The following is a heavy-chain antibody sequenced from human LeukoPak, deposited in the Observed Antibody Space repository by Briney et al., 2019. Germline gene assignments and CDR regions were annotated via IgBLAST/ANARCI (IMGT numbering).Heavy chain of an antibody. CDR2: IRYDGSIK. V-gene: IGHV3-30*02. Sequence: GGSLRLSCAASGITFSRYGMHWVRQAPGKGLEWVTFIRYDGSIKYYADSVKGRFTMSRDNSKNTSFLQMNSLRAEDTAVYYCAREKRNWYYYDSSGYYSGKTIWDYWGQGTLVTVSS. CDR3: AREKRNWYYYDSSGYYSGKTIWDY. J-gene: IGHJ4*02. CDR1: GITFSRYG. D-gene: IGHD3-22*01.